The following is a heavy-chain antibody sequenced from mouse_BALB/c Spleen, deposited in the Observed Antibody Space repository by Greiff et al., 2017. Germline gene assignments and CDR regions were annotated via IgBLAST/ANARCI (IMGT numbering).Heavy chain of an antibody. J-gene: IGHJ3*01. CDR1: GYTFTSYW. V-gene: IGHV1-87*01. D-gene: IGHD2-4*01. CDR2: IYPGDGDT. CDR3: ARATMITTFAY. Sequence: LQESGAELARPGASVKLSCKASGYTFTSYWMQWVKQRPGQGLEWIGAIYPGDGDTRYTQKFKGKATLTADKSSSTAYMQLSSLASEDSAVYYCARATMITTFAYWGQGTLVTVSA.